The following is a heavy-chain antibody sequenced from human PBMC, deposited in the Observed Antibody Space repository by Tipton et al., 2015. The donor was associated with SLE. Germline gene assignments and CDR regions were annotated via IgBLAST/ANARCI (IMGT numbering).Heavy chain of an antibody. CDR2: IYYSGST. V-gene: IGHV4-39*07. D-gene: IGHD3-10*01. CDR1: GDSISSSSYY. CDR3: ARRSASRSYYNAYYYDYMDV. J-gene: IGHJ6*03. Sequence: TLSLTCTVSGDSISSSSYYWGWIRQPPGKGLEWIGSIYYSGSTYYNPSLKSRVTISIDMSKNQFSLKLNSVTAADTAVYFCARRSASRSYYNAYYYDYMDVWGKGTTVTVSS.